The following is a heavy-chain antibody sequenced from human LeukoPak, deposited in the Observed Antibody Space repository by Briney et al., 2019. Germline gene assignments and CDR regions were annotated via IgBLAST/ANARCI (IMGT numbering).Heavy chain of an antibody. CDR2: IYNGGST. Sequence: PSETLSLTCTVSGASISRDYWTWIRQPPGEGLEWIGYIYNGGSTTYSPSLNSRVTISLDTSNNQVSLRLSSVTAADTAVYYCAKGGTYGGGADYWGQGTLVTVSS. D-gene: IGHD1-26*01. V-gene: IGHV4-59*01. J-gene: IGHJ4*02. CDR1: GASISRDY. CDR3: AKGGTYGGGADY.